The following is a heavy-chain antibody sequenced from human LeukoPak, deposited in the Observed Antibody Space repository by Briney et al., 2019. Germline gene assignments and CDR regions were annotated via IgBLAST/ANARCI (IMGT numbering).Heavy chain of an antibody. V-gene: IGHV4-34*01. J-gene: IGHJ6*02. CDR1: GGSFSGYY. Sequence: SETLSLTCAVYGGSFSGYYWSWIRQPPGKGLEWIGEINHSGSTNYNPSLKSRVTISVDTSKNQFSLKLSSVTAADTAVYYCARERVPYSSGWFCMDVWGQGTTVTVSS. CDR3: ARERVPYSSGWFCMDV. CDR2: INHSGST. D-gene: IGHD6-19*01.